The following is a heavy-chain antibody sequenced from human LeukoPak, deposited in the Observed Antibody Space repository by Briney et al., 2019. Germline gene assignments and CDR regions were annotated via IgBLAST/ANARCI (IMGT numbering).Heavy chain of an antibody. CDR2: ISGSGGST. CDR1: GFTFSSYA. Sequence: GGSLRLSCAASGFTFSSYAMSWVRQAPGKGLEWVSAISGSGGSTYYADSVKGRFTISRDNSKNTLYLQMNSLRTEDTAVYYCAKDREGGSYFDYWGQGTLVTVSS. D-gene: IGHD1-26*01. CDR3: AKDREGGSYFDY. J-gene: IGHJ4*02. V-gene: IGHV3-23*01.